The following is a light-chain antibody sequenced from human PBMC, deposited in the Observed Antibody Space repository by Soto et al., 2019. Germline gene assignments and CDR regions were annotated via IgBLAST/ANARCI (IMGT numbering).Light chain of an antibody. CDR1: SSNIGAGYD. J-gene: IGLJ2*01. V-gene: IGLV1-40*01. CDR3: QSYDSSLRGYVV. Sequence: QSALTQPPSVSGAPGQRVTISCTGSSSNIGAGYDVHWYQQLPGIAPKLLIYRNNNRPSGVPDRFSGSKSGNSASLAITGLQAEDEADYYCQSYDSSLRGYVVFGGRTQLTVL. CDR2: RNN.